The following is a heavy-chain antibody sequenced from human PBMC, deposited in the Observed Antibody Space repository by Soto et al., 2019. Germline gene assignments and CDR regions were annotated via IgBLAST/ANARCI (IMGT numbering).Heavy chain of an antibody. J-gene: IGHJ6*02. V-gene: IGHV4-31*03. CDR1: GGSISSGGYY. D-gene: IGHD5-18*01. Sequence: SETLSLTCTVSGGSISSGGYYWSWIRQHPGKGLEWIGYIYYSGSTYYNPSLKSRVTISVDTSKNQFSLKLSSVTAADTAVYYCATSKMGPNSYGFGLTPFYYYYSGMDVWGQGTTVTVSS. CDR2: IYYSGST. CDR3: ATSKMGPNSYGFGLTPFYYYYSGMDV.